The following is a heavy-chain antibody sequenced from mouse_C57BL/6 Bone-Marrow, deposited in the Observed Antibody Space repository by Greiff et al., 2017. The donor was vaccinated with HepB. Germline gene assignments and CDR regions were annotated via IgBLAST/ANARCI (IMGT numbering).Heavy chain of an antibody. CDR2: ISGGGGNT. CDR1: GFTFSSYT. CDR3: ASLLSYYAMDY. Sequence: EVKVVESGGGLVKPGGSLKLSCAASGFTFSSYTMSWVRQTPEKRLEWVATISGGGGNTYYPDSVKGRFTISRDNAKNTLYLQMSSLRSEDTALYYCASLLSYYAMDYWGQGTSVTVSS. V-gene: IGHV5-9*01. D-gene: IGHD2-10*01. J-gene: IGHJ4*01.